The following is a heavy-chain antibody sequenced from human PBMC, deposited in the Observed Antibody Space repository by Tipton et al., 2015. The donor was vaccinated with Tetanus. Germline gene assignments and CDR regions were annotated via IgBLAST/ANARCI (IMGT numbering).Heavy chain of an antibody. D-gene: IGHD2-21*01. Sequence: TLSLTCTVSGHSIGSGGYHWSWIRQHPGKGLEWIGKIYYDGSTDYNPSLRSRGTISIDTSRNQFSLQLSSVTAADTALYFCARRSHIGAPVWGQGTLVTVAS. J-gene: IGHJ3*01. V-gene: IGHV4-39*01. CDR3: ARRSHIGAPV. CDR1: GHSIGSGGYH. CDR2: IYYDGST.